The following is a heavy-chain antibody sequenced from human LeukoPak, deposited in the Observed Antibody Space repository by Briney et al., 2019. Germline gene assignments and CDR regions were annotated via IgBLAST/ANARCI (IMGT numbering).Heavy chain of an antibody. J-gene: IGHJ4*02. V-gene: IGHV1-69-2*01. CDR1: GYTFTDYY. D-gene: IGHD3-10*01. Sequence: ASVKISCKVSGYTFTDYYMHWVQQAPGKGLEWMGLVDPEDGETIYAEKFQGRVTITRDTSASTAYMELSSLRSEDTAVYYCARDYYGSGSYLIDYWGQGTLVTVSS. CDR3: ARDYYGSGSYLIDY. CDR2: VDPEDGET.